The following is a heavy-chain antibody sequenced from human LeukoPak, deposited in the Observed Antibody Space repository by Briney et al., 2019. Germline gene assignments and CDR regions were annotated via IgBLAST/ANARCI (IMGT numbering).Heavy chain of an antibody. D-gene: IGHD3-22*01. Sequence: PGGSLRLSCAASGFTFSSYAMSWVRQAPGKGLEWVSAISGSGGSTYYADSVKGRFTISRDNSKHTLYLQMNSLRAEDTAVYYCAKTYYYDSSGYIFDYWGQGTLVTVSS. CDR3: AKTYYYDSSGYIFDY. CDR1: GFTFSSYA. CDR2: ISGSGGST. V-gene: IGHV3-23*01. J-gene: IGHJ4*02.